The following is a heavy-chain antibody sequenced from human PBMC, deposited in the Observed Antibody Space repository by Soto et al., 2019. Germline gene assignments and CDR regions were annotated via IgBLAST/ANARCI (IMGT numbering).Heavy chain of an antibody. CDR2: INPNSGGT. D-gene: IGHD2-15*01. CDR3: ARDSNCSGGSCYCDY. J-gene: IGHJ4*02. V-gene: IGHV1-2*04. Sequence: QVQLVQSGAEVKKPGASVKVSCKASGYTFTGYYMHWVRQAPGQGLEWMGWINPNSGGTNYAQKFQGWVTMTSDTSISTAYMELSRLRSDDTAVYYCARDSNCSGGSCYCDYWGQGTLVTVSS. CDR1: GYTFTGYY.